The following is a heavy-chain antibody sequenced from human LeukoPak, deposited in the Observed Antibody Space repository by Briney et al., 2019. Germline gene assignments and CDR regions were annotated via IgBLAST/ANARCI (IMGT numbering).Heavy chain of an antibody. CDR2: INPNSGGT. D-gene: IGHD3-10*01. Sequence: ASVKVSCKASGYTFTGYYMHWVRQAPGQGLEWMGWINPNSGGTNYAQKFQGRVTMTRDTSISTAYMELSRLRSDDTAVYYCARLFRRELFPAGGSDSDWGQGTLVTVSS. CDR1: GYTFTGYY. V-gene: IGHV1-2*02. J-gene: IGHJ4*02. CDR3: ARLFRRELFPAGGSDSD.